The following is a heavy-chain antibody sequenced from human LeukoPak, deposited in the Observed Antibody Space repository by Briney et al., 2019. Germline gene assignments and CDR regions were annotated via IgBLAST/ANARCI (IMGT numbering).Heavy chain of an antibody. CDR3: ASQIGYYYMDV. Sequence: GGSLRLSCVASGFTFSSYEMIWVRQAPGKGLEWVSYISSSGATREYADSVKGRFSISRDNAENSFYLQMNSLRVKDTAVYYCASQIGYYYMDVWGKGTTVIISS. CDR1: GFTFSSYE. V-gene: IGHV3-48*03. CDR2: ISSSGATR. J-gene: IGHJ6*03.